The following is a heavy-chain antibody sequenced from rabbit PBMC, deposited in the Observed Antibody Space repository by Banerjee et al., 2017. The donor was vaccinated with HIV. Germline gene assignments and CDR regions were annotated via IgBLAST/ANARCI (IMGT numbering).Heavy chain of an antibody. V-gene: IGHV1S43*01. CDR1: GFSFSSGLP. D-gene: IGHD4-1*01. Sequence: QQLVESGGRLVKPGASLTLTCKASGFSFSSGLPMCWVRQAPGKGLEWIASVDTGDGTTYYASWVNGRFTVSLDNAQNTVFLQMTSLTPADTAAYFCARAYNSGWGGYFNLWGPGTLVTVS. CDR2: VDTGDGTT. J-gene: IGHJ4*01. CDR3: ARAYNSGWGGYFNL.